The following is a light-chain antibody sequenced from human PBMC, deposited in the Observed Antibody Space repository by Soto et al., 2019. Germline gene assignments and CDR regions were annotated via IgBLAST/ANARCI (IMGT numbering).Light chain of an antibody. Sequence: QSVLTQPASVSGSPGQSITISCTGTSSDVVSYNLVSWYQQHPGKAPKLMIYEGSKRPSGVSNRFSGSKSGNTASLTISGLQAEDEADYYCCSYAGSSTPVVFGGGTKLTVL. CDR1: SSDVVSYNL. CDR3: CSYAGSSTPVV. CDR2: EGS. J-gene: IGLJ2*01. V-gene: IGLV2-23*01.